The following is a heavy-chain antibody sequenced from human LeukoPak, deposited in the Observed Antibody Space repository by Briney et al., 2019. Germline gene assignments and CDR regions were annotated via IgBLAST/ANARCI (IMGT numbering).Heavy chain of an antibody. Sequence: GGSLRLSCAASGFTVSSNYMSWVRQAPGKGLEWVSVIYSGGSTYYADSVKGRFTISRDNSKNTLYLQMNSLRAEDTAVYYCAKDAGYIVVVPAAISSWGQGTLVTVSS. D-gene: IGHD2-2*01. CDR2: IYSGGST. J-gene: IGHJ4*02. CDR3: AKDAGYIVVVPAAISS. CDR1: GFTVSSNY. V-gene: IGHV3-66*02.